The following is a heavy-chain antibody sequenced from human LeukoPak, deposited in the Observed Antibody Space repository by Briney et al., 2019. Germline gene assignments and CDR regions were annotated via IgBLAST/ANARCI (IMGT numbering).Heavy chain of an antibody. CDR2: ISWNSGSI. CDR1: GFTFDDYA. CDR3: AKDREVVAANYFDY. Sequence: PGGSLRLSCAASGFTFDDYAMHWVRQAPGKGLEWVSGISWNSGSIGYADSVKGRFTISRDNAKNSLYLQKNSLRAEDTALYYCAKDREVVAANYFDYWGQGTLVTVSS. D-gene: IGHD2-15*01. J-gene: IGHJ4*02. V-gene: IGHV3-9*01.